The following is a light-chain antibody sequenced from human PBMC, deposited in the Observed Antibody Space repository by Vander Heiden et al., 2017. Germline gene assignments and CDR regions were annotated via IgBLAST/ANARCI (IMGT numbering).Light chain of an antibody. V-gene: IGKV3-11*01. CDR3: QQRRDWPLT. CDR1: QSVSSY. Sequence: EFVLTPSPATLSLSPGERATLSCRASQSVSSYLAWYQQKPGQAPRLLIYDASNRAAGIPARFSGSGSGTDFTLTISSLEPEDFAVYYCQQRRDWPLTFGGGTKVEIK. CDR2: DAS. J-gene: IGKJ4*01.